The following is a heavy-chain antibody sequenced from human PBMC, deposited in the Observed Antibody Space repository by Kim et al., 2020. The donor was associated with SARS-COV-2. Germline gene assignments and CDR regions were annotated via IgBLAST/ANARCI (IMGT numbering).Heavy chain of an antibody. J-gene: IGHJ6*02. CDR3: AREVITMVRGVSYYGMDV. CDR1: GYTFTSYY. Sequence: ASVKVSCKAYGYTFTSYYMHWVRQAPGQGLEWMGIINPSGGSTSYAQKFQGRVTMTRDTSTSTVYMELSSLRSEDTAVYYCAREVITMVRGVSYYGMDVWGQGTTVTVSS. CDR2: INPSGGST. V-gene: IGHV1-46*01. D-gene: IGHD3-10*01.